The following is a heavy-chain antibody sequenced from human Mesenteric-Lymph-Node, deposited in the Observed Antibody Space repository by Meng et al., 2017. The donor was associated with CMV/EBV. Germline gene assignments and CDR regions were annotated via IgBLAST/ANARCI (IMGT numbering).Heavy chain of an antibody. D-gene: IGHD5-12*01. J-gene: IGHJ4*02. Sequence: KAYGYSFTSYAVHWVRQAPGQSLEWMGWIDGGSGNTKYSQKFQGRVTLTRDTSASTVYMELSSLRSEDTAVYYCAKQNSGYDSGGGDYWGQGTLVIVSS. V-gene: IGHV1-3*01. CDR1: GYSFTSYA. CDR3: AKQNSGYDSGGGDY. CDR2: IDGGSGNT.